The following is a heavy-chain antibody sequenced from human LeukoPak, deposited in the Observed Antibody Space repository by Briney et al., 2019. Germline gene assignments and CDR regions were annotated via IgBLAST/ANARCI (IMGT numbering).Heavy chain of an antibody. D-gene: IGHD2-15*01. J-gene: IGHJ4*02. CDR3: ASNYCSGGSCYYTY. CDR1: GGTFSSYA. V-gene: IGHV1-69*01. Sequence: SVKVSCKASGGTFSSYAISWVRQAPGQGLEWMGGIIPIFGTANYAQKFQGRVTITADESTSSAYMELSSLRSEDTAVYYCASNYCSGGSCYYTYWGQGTLVTVSS. CDR2: IIPIFGTA.